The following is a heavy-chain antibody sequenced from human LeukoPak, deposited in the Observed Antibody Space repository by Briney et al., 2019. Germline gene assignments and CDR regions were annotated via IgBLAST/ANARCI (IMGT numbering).Heavy chain of an antibody. D-gene: IGHD7-27*01. J-gene: IGHJ5*02. V-gene: IGHV1-69*13. Sequence: SVKVSCKASGGTFSSYAISWVRQAPGQGLEWMGGIVPIFGTANYAQKFQGRVTITADESTSTAYMELSSLRSEDTAVYYCARLLTGENWFDPWGQGTLVTVSS. CDR1: GGTFSSYA. CDR3: ARLLTGENWFDP. CDR2: IVPIFGTA.